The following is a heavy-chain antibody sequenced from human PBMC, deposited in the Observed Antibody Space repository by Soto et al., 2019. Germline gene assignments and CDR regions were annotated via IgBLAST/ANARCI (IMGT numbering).Heavy chain of an antibody. D-gene: IGHD6-19*01. J-gene: IGHJ4*02. CDR1: GFTFSSYA. CDR3: GKNPFEQWLVY. CDR2: ISGGGGST. Sequence: GGSLRLSCAASGFTFSSYAMSWVRQAPGKGLEWVSAISGGGGSTYYADSVKGRFTISRDNSKNTLYLQMNSLRAEDTAVYCCGKNPFEQWLVYWGQGTLVTVSS. V-gene: IGHV3-23*01.